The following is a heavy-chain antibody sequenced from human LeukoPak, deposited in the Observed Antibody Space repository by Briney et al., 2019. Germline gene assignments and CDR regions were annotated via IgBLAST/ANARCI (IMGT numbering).Heavy chain of an antibody. CDR1: GGSISSSSYY. V-gene: IGHV4-39*07. CDR3: ARTLRYFDWEHMDV. Sequence: PSETLSLTCTVSGGSISSSSYYWGWIRQPPGKGLEWIGSIYYSGSTYYNPSPKSRVTISVDTSKNQFSLKLSSVTAADTAVYYCARTLRYFDWEHMDVWGKGTTVTISS. D-gene: IGHD3-9*01. CDR2: IYYSGST. J-gene: IGHJ6*03.